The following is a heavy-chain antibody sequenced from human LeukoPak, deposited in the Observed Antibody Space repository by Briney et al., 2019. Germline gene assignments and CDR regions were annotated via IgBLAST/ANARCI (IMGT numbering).Heavy chain of an antibody. CDR2: VKSDGSDT. V-gene: IGHV3-74*01. CDR1: GSTFSRYW. Sequence: PGGSLRLSCAASGSTFSRYWMHWVRQAPGKGLVWVSRVKSDGSDTIYADSVKGRFTISRENAKNTLYLQMDSLRAEDTAVYYCTTGIGNYYYYWGQGTLVTVAS. D-gene: IGHD3-10*01. CDR3: TTGIGNYYYY. J-gene: IGHJ4*02.